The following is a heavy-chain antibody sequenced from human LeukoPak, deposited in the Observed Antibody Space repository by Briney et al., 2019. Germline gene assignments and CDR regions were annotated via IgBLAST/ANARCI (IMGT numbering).Heavy chain of an antibody. CDR1: GYTLTELS. CDR2: FDPEDGET. CDR3: ARTMTTLPTHGELDL. J-gene: IGHJ5*02. Sequence: ASVKVSCKVSGYTLTELSMHWVRQAPGKGLEWMGGFDPEDGETIYAQKFQGRVTMTEDTSTDTAYMELRSLSSDDTAVYYCARTMTTLPTHGELDLWGQGTQVTVSS. V-gene: IGHV1-24*01. D-gene: IGHD4-17*01.